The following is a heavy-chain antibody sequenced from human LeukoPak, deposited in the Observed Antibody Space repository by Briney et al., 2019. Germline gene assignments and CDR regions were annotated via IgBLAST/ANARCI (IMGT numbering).Heavy chain of an antibody. CDR2: INPNSGGT. D-gene: IGHD5-12*01. Sequence: ASVNLSCKASGYTFTGYYMHWVRQAPGQGLEWMGWINPNSGGTNYAQKFQGRVTMTRDTSISTAYMGLSRLRSDDTAVYYCARDDIVATRPFDYWGQGTMCTVSS. V-gene: IGHV1-2*02. CDR3: ARDDIVATRPFDY. CDR1: GYTFTGYY. J-gene: IGHJ4*02.